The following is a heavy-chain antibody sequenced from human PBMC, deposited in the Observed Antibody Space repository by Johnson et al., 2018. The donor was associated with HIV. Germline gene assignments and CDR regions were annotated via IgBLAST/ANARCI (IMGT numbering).Heavy chain of an antibody. CDR2: ISWNSGSI. CDR1: GFTFDEYA. Sequence: VQLVESGGGLVQPGRSLRLSCAASGFTFDEYAMHWVRQAPGQGLEWVSGISWNSGSIGYADSVKGRFTISRDNAKNSLYLQMNSLRAEDTALYYCAKAYHSVNDAFDIWGQGTMVTVSS. CDR3: AKAYHSVNDAFDI. V-gene: IGHV3-9*01. J-gene: IGHJ3*02.